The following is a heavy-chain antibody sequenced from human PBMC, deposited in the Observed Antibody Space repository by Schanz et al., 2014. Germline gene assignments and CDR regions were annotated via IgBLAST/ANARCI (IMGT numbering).Heavy chain of an antibody. CDR2: ISASGGTT. V-gene: IGHV3-23*04. J-gene: IGHJ5*01. Sequence: EAHLVESGGGLVKPGGSLTLSCAASGFTFSAYAMTWVRQIPGKGLEWVSAISASGGTTYYADSVKGRFTISRDNSKNTLYLQMNSLRAEDTAVYYCAKTPREYCNYDNCPNWFDSWGQGTLVTASS. CDR1: GFTFSAYA. D-gene: IGHD2-15*01. CDR3: AKTPREYCNYDNCPNWFDS.